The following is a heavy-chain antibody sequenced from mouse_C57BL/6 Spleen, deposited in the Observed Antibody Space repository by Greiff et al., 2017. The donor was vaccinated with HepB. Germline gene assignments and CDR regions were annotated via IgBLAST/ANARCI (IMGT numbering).Heavy chain of an antibody. Sequence: QVQLKESGPELVKPGASVKLSCKASGYTFTSYDINWVKQRPGQGLEWIGWIYPRDGSTKYNEKFKGKATLTVDTSSSTAYMELHSLTSEDSAVYFCARERAQLGYYFDYWGQGTTLTVSS. D-gene: IGHD4-1*02. CDR2: IYPRDGST. J-gene: IGHJ2*01. CDR3: ARERAQLGYYFDY. V-gene: IGHV1-85*01. CDR1: GYTFTSYD.